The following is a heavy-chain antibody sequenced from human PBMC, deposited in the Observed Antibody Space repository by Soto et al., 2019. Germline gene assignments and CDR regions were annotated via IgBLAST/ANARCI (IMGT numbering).Heavy chain of an antibody. Sequence: QVQLQESGPGLVRPSQTLSLTCTVSGGPISSGGYYWSWIRQHPGKGLEWIGYIYYSGSTYYNPSLESRVTISVDTSKNQFSLKLSSVTAADTAVYYCARAGDSSGFLFDYWGQGTLVTVSS. D-gene: IGHD3-22*01. CDR1: GGPISSGGYY. V-gene: IGHV4-31*03. CDR3: ARAGDSSGFLFDY. J-gene: IGHJ4*02. CDR2: IYYSGST.